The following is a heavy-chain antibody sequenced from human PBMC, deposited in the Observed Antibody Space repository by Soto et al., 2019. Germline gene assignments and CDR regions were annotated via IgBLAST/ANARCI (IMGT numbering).Heavy chain of an antibody. J-gene: IGHJ6*02. V-gene: IGHV5-10-1*01. Sequence: ESLKISCKGSGYSFTSYWISWVRQMPGKGLEWMGRIDPSDSYTNYSPSFQGHVTISADKSISTAYLQWSSLKASDTAMYYCARPSRITIFGAPNYYGMDVWGQGTTVTVSS. CDR2: IDPSDSYT. CDR1: GYSFTSYW. D-gene: IGHD3-3*01. CDR3: ARPSRITIFGAPNYYGMDV.